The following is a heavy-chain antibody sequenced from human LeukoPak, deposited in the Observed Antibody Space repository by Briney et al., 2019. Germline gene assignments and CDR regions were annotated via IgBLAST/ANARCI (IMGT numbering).Heavy chain of an antibody. CDR1: GFTFSDYY. Sequence: GGSLRLSCAASGFTFSDYYMIWIRQAPGKGLEWVSCISSGSSYTNYADSVKGRFTISRDNAKNSLYLQMNSLRAEDTAVYYCARLPETTVNSEYFQHWGQGTLVTVSS. CDR3: ARLPETTVNSEYFQH. J-gene: IGHJ1*01. V-gene: IGHV3-11*03. CDR2: ISSGSSYT. D-gene: IGHD4-17*01.